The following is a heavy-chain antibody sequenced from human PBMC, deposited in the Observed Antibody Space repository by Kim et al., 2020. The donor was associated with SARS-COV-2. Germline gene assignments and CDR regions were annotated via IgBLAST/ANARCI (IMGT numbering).Heavy chain of an antibody. J-gene: IGHJ4*02. CDR1: GYSFTSYW. CDR3: AAHVDTSMVFYY. D-gene: IGHD5-18*01. CDR2: IDPSDSYT. Sequence: GESLKISCKGSGYSFTSYWISWVRQMPGKGLEWMGRIDPSDSYTNYSPSFQGNVTISVDKSISTAYLQWSTLKAPDTAMYYCAAHVDTSMVFYYWGQGTLVTVSS. V-gene: IGHV5-10-1*01.